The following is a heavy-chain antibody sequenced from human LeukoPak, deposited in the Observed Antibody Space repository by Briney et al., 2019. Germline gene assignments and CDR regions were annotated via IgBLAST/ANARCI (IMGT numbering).Heavy chain of an antibody. V-gene: IGHV3-30*04. Sequence: GRSLRLSCAASGFTFSSYAMHWVRQAPGKGLEWVAVISYDGSNKYYADSVKGRFTISRDNSKNIVYLQMSSLTAEDTALYFCVKDTVSRCDHWGLGTQVTVSS. CDR1: GFTFSSYA. CDR3: VKDTVSRCDH. D-gene: IGHD4-17*01. J-gene: IGHJ4*02. CDR2: ISYDGSNK.